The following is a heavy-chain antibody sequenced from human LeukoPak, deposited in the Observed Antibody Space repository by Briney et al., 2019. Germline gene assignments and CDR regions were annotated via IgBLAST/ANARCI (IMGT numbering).Heavy chain of an antibody. CDR2: IYASGNT. V-gene: IGHV4-61*02. CDR1: GGSISSGSYY. Sequence: SETLSLTCTVSGGSISSGSYYWSWIRQPAGKGLEWIGRIYASGNTNYNPSLKSRVTISVDTSKSQFSLQISSVTAADTAVYYCAAGGLCSSTSCYTAGFDYWGQGTLVTVSS. J-gene: IGHJ4*02. CDR3: AAGGLCSSTSCYTAGFDY. D-gene: IGHD2-2*02.